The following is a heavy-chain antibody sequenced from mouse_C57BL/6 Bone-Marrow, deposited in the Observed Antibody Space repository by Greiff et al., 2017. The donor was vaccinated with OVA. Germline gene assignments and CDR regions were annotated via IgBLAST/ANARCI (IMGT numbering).Heavy chain of an antibody. J-gene: IGHJ2*01. CDR3: ARNWVFDY. Sequence: QVQLKQPGAELVMPGASVKLSCKASGYTFTSYWMHWVKQRPGQGLEWIGEIDPSDSYTNYNQKFKGKSTLTVDKSSSTAYMQLSSLTSEDSAVYYCARNWVFDYWGQGTTLTVSS. D-gene: IGHD4-1*01. CDR1: GYTFTSYW. V-gene: IGHV1-69*01. CDR2: IDPSDSYT.